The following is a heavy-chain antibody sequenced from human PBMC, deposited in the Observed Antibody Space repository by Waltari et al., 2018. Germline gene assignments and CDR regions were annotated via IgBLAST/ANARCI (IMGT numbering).Heavy chain of an antibody. CDR1: GGSFSGYY. D-gene: IGHD6-13*01. Sequence: VQLQQWGAGLFKPSETLSLTCAVYGGSFSGYYWSWIRQPPGKGMEWIGEINPSGRTNNNPSLKRRVNITIDTSKNQFALKLSSVTAADTAVYYCARGEQQLVLKYFQHWGQGTLVTVSS. J-gene: IGHJ1*01. V-gene: IGHV4-34*01. CDR3: ARGEQQLVLKYFQH. CDR2: INPSGRT.